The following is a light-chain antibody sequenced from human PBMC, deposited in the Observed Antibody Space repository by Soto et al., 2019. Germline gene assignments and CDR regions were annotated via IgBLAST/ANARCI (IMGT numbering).Light chain of an antibody. CDR3: SSHTSSATLYV. CDR1: SSDIGGYNY. Sequence: QSALTQPASVSGSPGQSITISCTGTSSDIGGYNYVSRYQQHPGKAPKPMIYGVTNRPSGVSNRFSGSKSGNTASLTISGLQAEDEADYYCSSHTSSATLYVFGTGTKVTVL. V-gene: IGLV2-14*01. J-gene: IGLJ1*01. CDR2: GVT.